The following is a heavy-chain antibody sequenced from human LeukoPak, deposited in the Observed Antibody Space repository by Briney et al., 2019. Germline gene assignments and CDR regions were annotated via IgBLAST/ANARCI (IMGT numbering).Heavy chain of an antibody. Sequence: PSETLSLTCTVSGGSISSYYWSWIRQPPGKGLEWIGYIYYSGSTNYNPSLKSRVTISVDTSKNQFSLKLSSVTAADTAVYYCARDSGTIFGVVMPAFAFDIWGQGTMVTVSS. J-gene: IGHJ3*02. CDR1: GGSISSYY. CDR2: IYYSGST. CDR3: ARDSGTIFGVVMPAFAFDI. D-gene: IGHD3-3*01. V-gene: IGHV4-59*01.